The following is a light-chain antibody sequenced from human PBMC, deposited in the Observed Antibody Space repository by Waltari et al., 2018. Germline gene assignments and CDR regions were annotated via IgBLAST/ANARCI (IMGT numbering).Light chain of an antibody. J-gene: IGKJ1*01. CDR2: KAS. Sequence: IQMTQSPSSLSASVGDRVNITCRASQDISSSLAWYQQKPGKVPKLLIYKASTLQTGVPSRFSGGGSGTDFTLTISSMRPEDFATYHCQQHNANPWTFGQGTKVEIK. CDR3: QQHNANPWT. V-gene: IGKV1-13*02. CDR1: QDISSS.